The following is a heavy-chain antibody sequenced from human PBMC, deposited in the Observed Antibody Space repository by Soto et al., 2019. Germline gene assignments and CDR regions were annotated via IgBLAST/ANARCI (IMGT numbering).Heavy chain of an antibody. Sequence: ASVKVSCKASGYTFTGYYMHWVRQAPGQGLEWMGWINPNSGGTNYAQKFQGRVTMTRDTSISTAYMELSRLRSDDTAVYYCARDPISGYDLRFFDYWGQGTLVTVSS. CDR1: GYTFTGYY. CDR2: INPNSGGT. J-gene: IGHJ4*02. V-gene: IGHV1-2*02. D-gene: IGHD5-12*01. CDR3: ARDPISGYDLRFFDY.